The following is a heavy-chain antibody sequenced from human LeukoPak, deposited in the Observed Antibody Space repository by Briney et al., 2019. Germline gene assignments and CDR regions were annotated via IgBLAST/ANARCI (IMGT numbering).Heavy chain of an antibody. CDR2: IYYSGST. Sequence: PSETLSLTCTVSGGSISSYYWSWIRQPPGKGLEWIGYIYYSGSTNYNPSLKSRVTISVDTSKNQFSLKLSSVTAADTAVYYCARITPPSDPKRYDFWRGWFDPWGQGTLVTVSS. V-gene: IGHV4-59*01. J-gene: IGHJ5*02. CDR3: ARITPPSDPKRYDFWRGWFDP. D-gene: IGHD3-3*01. CDR1: GGSISSYY.